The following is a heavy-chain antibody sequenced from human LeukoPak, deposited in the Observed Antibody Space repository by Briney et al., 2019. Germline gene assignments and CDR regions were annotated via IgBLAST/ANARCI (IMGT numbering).Heavy chain of an antibody. V-gene: IGHV1-69*04. CDR3: AREDGYNGSGFDY. CDR1: GGTFSSYA. J-gene: IGHJ4*02. D-gene: IGHD5-24*01. CDR2: IIPILGIA. Sequence: SVKVSCKASGGTFSSYAISWVRQAPGQGLERMGRIIPILGIANYAQKFQGRVTITADKSTSTAYMELSSLRSEDTAVYYCAREDGYNGSGFDYWGQGTLVTVSS.